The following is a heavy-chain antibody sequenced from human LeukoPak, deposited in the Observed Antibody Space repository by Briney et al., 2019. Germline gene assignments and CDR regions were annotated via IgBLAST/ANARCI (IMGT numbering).Heavy chain of an antibody. V-gene: IGHV3-53*01. CDR2: IYSGGST. D-gene: IGHD6-6*01. CDR3: ARAGRTGGMAARPFDY. J-gene: IGHJ4*02. Sequence: GGSLRLSCAASGFTVSSNYMSWVRQAPGKGLEWVSVIYSGGSTYYADSVKGRFTISRDNSKNTLYLQMNSLRAEDTAVYYCARAGRTGGMAARPFDYWGQGTLVTVSS. CDR1: GFTVSSNY.